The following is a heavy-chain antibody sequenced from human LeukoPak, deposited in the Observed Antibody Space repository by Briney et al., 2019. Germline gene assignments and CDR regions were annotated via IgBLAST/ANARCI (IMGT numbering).Heavy chain of an antibody. CDR2: LSGRGGST. CDR3: ATYRQVLLPFES. J-gene: IGHJ4*02. CDR1: GFTFSNYG. Sequence: GGTLRLSCAASGFTFSNYGMSWVRQAPGKGLEWVSALSGRGGSTYYADSVKGRFTISRDNSKNMLYLQMNSLRVEDTAVYYCATYRQVLLPFESWGQGTLVTVSS. D-gene: IGHD2-8*02. V-gene: IGHV3-23*01.